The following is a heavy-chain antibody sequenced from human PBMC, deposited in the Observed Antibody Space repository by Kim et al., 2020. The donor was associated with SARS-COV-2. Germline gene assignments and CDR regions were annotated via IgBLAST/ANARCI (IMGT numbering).Heavy chain of an antibody. CDR1: GYTFTSYA. V-gene: IGHV1-3*01. CDR3: ARTYWGYGGYGLGY. D-gene: IGHD5-12*01. J-gene: IGHJ4*02. Sequence: ASVKVSCKASGYTFTSYAMHWMRQAPGQRLEWMGWINAGNGNTKYSQKFQGRVTITRDTSASTAYMELSSLRSEDTAVYYCARTYWGYGGYGLGYWGQGTLVTVSS. CDR2: INAGNGNT.